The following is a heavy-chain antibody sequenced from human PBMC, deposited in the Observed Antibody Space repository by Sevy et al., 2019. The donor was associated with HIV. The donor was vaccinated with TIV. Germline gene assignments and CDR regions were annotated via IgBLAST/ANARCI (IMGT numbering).Heavy chain of an antibody. CDR2: ISGRDGST. CDR1: GFTFSSYA. V-gene: IGHV3-23*01. CDR3: AKVYRYDSSGYYGDAFDI. D-gene: IGHD3-22*01. Sequence: GGSLRLSCAASGFTFSSYAMSWVRQAPGKGLEWVSAISGRDGSTYYADSVKGRFTISRDNSKNTLYLEMNSLRAEETAVYYCAKVYRYDSSGYYGDAFDIWGQGTMVTVSS. J-gene: IGHJ3*02.